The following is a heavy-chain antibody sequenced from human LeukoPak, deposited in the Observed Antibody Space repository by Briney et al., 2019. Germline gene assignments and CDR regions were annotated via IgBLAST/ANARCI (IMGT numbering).Heavy chain of an antibody. J-gene: IGHJ6*02. Sequence: SQTLSLTCAISGDSVSSNSAAWNWIRQSPSRGLEWLGRTYYRSKWYNDYAVSVKSRITINPDTSKNQFSLQLNSVTPEVTAVYYCARAVDWRELRYYYYYGMDVWGQGTTVTVSS. CDR2: TYYRSKWYN. V-gene: IGHV6-1*01. CDR3: ARAVDWRELRYYYYYGMDV. D-gene: IGHD1-26*01. CDR1: GDSVSSNSAA.